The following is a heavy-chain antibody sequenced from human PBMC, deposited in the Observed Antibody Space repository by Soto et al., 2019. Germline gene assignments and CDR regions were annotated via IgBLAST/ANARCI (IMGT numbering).Heavy chain of an antibody. CDR1: GFSLSTSGMC. CDR3: ARIMFREGIVGAPGYFDY. J-gene: IGHJ4*02. V-gene: IGHV2-70*11. CDR2: IDWDDDK. Sequence: GSGPTLVNPTQTLTLTCTFSGFSLSTSGMCVSWIRQPPGKALEWLARIDWDDDKYYSTSLKTRLTISKDTSKNQVVLTMTNMDPVDTATFYFARIMFREGIVGAPGYFDYWGQGTLVTVSS. D-gene: IGHD1-26*01.